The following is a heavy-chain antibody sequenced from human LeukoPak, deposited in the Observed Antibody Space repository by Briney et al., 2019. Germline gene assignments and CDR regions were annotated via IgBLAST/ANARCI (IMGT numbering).Heavy chain of an antibody. CDR2: ISTSGRTI. CDR3: ARRAIAEGFDY. Sequence: GGSLRLSCAVSGFTFSSYDMNWVRQAPGKGLEYVSYISTSGRTIYYADSVKGRFTISRDNAKNSLYLQMSSLRVEDTAVYYCARRAIAEGFDYWGQGTLVTVSS. D-gene: IGHD6-13*01. CDR1: GFTFSSYD. J-gene: IGHJ4*02. V-gene: IGHV3-48*03.